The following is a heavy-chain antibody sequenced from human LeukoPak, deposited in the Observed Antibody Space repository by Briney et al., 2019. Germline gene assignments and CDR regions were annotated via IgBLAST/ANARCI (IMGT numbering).Heavy chain of an antibody. D-gene: IGHD3-22*01. CDR1: GGSISSSSYY. CDR2: IYYSGST. CDR3: ARHGGYYDSSGYLAYYFDY. Sequence: AETLSLTCTVSGGSISSSSYYWGWIRRPPGKGLEWIGSIYYSGSTYYNPSLKSRVTISVDTSKNQFSLKLSSVTAADTAVYYCARHGGYYDSSGYLAYYFDYWGQGTLVTVSS. V-gene: IGHV4-39*01. J-gene: IGHJ4*02.